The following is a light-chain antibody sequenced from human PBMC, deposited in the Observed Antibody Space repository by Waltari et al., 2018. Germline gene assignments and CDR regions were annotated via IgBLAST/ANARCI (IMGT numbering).Light chain of an antibody. CDR3: GTWDSSLTARV. Sequence: QSVLTQPPSVSGDIGQRVTISCTGSSSNLGSYNVYWYLQFAGTAPQLLIYDNYNRPSGISDRFSGFKSGTSASLTITGLQPGDEADYYCGTWDSSLTARVFGGGTRLTVL. CDR1: SSNLGSYN. CDR2: DNY. J-gene: IGLJ3*02. V-gene: IGLV1-51*01.